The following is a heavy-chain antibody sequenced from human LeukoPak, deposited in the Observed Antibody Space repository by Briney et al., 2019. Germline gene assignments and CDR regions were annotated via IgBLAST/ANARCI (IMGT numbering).Heavy chain of an antibody. CDR3: ARRRRIAAARAKDYYYYMDV. CDR1: GFTFSSYW. V-gene: IGHV3-7*01. CDR2: IKQDGSEK. D-gene: IGHD6-13*01. J-gene: IGHJ6*03. Sequence: GGSLRLSCAASGFTFSSYWMSWVRQAPGKGLEWVANIKQDGSEKYYVDSVKGRFTVSRDNAKNSLYLQMNSLRAADTAVYYCARRRRIAAARAKDYYYYMDVWGKGTTVTISS.